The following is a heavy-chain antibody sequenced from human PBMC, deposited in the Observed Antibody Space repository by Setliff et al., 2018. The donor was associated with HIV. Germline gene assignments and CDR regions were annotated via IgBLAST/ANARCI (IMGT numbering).Heavy chain of an antibody. V-gene: IGHV1-18*01. J-gene: IGHJ4*02. CDR1: GYTFTSYG. CDR3: ARDLDLQFDWLLLGIRY. D-gene: IGHD3-9*01. Sequence: GASVKVSCKASGYTFTSYGISWVRQAPGQGLEWMGWISAYNGNTNYAQKPQGRVTMTTDTSTSTAYMELRSLRSDDTAVYYCARDLDLQFDWLLLGIRYWGQGTLVTVSS. CDR2: ISAYNGNT.